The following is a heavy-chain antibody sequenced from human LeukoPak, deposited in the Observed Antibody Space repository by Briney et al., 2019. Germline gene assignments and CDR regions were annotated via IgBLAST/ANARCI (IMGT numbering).Heavy chain of an antibody. CDR3: ARVGVVTDDAFDI. V-gene: IGHV3-7*01. CDR2: ISPDGSEK. CDR1: GFSFSYYY. D-gene: IGHD3-3*01. J-gene: IGHJ3*02. Sequence: PGGSLRLSCAVSGFSFSYYYMSWVRQAPGKGLEWVANISPDGSEKNYGDSVKGRFNISRDNAKNSLYLQLNSLRAEDTAVVYCARVGVVTDDAFDIWGQGTLVTVSS.